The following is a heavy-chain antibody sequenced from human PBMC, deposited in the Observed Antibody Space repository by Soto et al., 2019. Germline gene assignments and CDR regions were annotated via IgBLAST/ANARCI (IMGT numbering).Heavy chain of an antibody. J-gene: IGHJ6*02. V-gene: IGHV3-30-3*01. CDR1: GFTFSSYA. Sequence: GGSLRLSCAASGFTFSSYAMHWVRQAPGKGLEWVAVISYDGSNKYYADSVKGRFTISRDNSKNTLYLQMNSLRAEDTAVYYCAREEAYCSGGSCYCYGMDVWGQGTTVTVSS. CDR2: ISYDGSNK. CDR3: AREEAYCSGGSCYCYGMDV. D-gene: IGHD2-15*01.